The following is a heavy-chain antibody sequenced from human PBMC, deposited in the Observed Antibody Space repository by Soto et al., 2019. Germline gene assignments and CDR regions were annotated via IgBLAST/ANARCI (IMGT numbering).Heavy chain of an antibody. V-gene: IGHV3-7*01. D-gene: IGHD2-21*02. CDR3: ARGTYCGTDCHYHFDS. J-gene: IGHJ4*02. CDR1: GFTLRGYW. Sequence: EVHLVESGGGLVQPGGSLRLSCLASGFTLRGYWMSWVRQAPGKGLEWVANIKQDGSANNYLDSVKGRFTISRDNAEKSVYLEMSCLRVEDTAIYYCARGTYCGTDCHYHFDSWGQGTLVTVSS. CDR2: IKQDGSAN.